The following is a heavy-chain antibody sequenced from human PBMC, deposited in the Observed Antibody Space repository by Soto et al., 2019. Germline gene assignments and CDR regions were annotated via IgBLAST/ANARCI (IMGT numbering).Heavy chain of an antibody. CDR3: VRDGGSGWHFDS. CDR2: VRQDGSQK. V-gene: IGHV3-7*01. CDR1: GFTFSSYW. D-gene: IGHD6-19*01. J-gene: IGHJ4*02. Sequence: TGGALRLSCEASGFTFSSYWMSWVRQAPGKGLEWVANVRQDGSQKYLVDSVKGRFTISRDNAKNSMYLQMNSLRAEDTAVYYCVRDGGSGWHFDSWGQGTLVTVSS.